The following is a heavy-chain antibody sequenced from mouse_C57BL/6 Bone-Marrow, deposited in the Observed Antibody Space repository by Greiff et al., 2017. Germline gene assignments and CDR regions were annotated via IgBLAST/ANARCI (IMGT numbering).Heavy chain of an antibody. CDR3: HYYGSSYGAY. D-gene: IGHD1-1*01. J-gene: IGHJ3*01. V-gene: IGHV5-9-1*02. Sequence: EVQGVESGEGLVKPGGSLKLSCAASGFTFSSYAMSWVRQTPEKRLEWVAYISSGGDYIYYADTVKGRFTISRDNARNTLYLQMSSLKSEDTAMYYCHYYGSSYGAYWGQGTLVTVSA. CDR2: ISSGGDYI. CDR1: GFTFSSYA.